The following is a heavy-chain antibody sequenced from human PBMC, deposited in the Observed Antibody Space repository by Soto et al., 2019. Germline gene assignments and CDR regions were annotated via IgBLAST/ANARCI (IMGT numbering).Heavy chain of an antibody. J-gene: IGHJ4*02. V-gene: IGHV4-34*01. CDR3: ARVPWMVRGFPWRGYFDY. D-gene: IGHD3-10*01. CDR2: INHSGST. Sequence: QVQLQQWGAGLLKPSETLSLTCAVYGGSFSGYYWSWIRQPPGKGLEWIGEINHSGSTNYNPSLKSRVTISVDTSKNQFSLKLSSVTAADTAVYYCARVPWMVRGFPWRGYFDYWGQGTLVTVSS. CDR1: GGSFSGYY.